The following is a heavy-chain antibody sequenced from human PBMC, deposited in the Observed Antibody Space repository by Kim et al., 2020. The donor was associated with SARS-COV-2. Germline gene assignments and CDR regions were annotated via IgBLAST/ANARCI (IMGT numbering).Heavy chain of an antibody. D-gene: IGHD2-15*01. CDR3: ARGRYCSGGSCFPGVY. V-gene: IGHV1-2*06. CDR2: INPNSGGT. J-gene: IGHJ4*02. CDR1: GYTFTGYY. Sequence: ASVKVSCKASGYTFTGYYMHWVRQAPGQGLEWMGRINPNSGGTNYAQKFQGRVTMTRDTSISTAYMELSRLRSDDTAVYYCARGRYCSGGSCFPGVYWGQGTLVTVSS.